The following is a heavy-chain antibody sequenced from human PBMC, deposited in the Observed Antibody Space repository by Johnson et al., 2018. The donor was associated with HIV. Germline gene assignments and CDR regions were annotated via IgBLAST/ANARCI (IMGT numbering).Heavy chain of an antibody. Sequence: QMQLVESGGGVVQPGGSLRLSCAASGFTFSSYGMHWVRQAPGKGLEWVSVIYSGGSIGYADSVKGRFTISRDNAKNSLYLQMNSLRAEDTALYYCAKLGVVQAFDIWGQGTMVTVSS. CDR1: GFTFSSYG. CDR2: IYSGGSI. CDR3: AKLGVVQAFDI. V-gene: IGHV3-NL1*01. D-gene: IGHD3-3*01. J-gene: IGHJ3*02.